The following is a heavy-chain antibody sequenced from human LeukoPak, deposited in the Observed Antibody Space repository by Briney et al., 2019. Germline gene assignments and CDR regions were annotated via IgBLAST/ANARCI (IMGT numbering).Heavy chain of an antibody. D-gene: IGHD3-22*01. J-gene: IGHJ4*02. V-gene: IGHV1-2*02. Sequence: ASVKVSCKASGGTFSSYAISWVRQAPGQGLEWMGWINPNSGGTNYAQKFQGRATMTRDTSISTAYMELSRLRSDDTAVYYCARDYDSSGYYPWGGQGTLVTVSS. CDR1: GGTFSSYA. CDR2: INPNSGGT. CDR3: ARDYDSSGYYPW.